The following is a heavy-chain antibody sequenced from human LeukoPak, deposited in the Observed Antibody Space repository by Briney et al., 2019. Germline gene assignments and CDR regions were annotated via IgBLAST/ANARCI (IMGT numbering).Heavy chain of an antibody. D-gene: IGHD3-10*01. CDR2: IYYSGST. Sequence: SETLSLTCPVSGGSISTTTYYWGWIRQPPGKGLEWIGSIYYSGSTYYNPSLRSRVTISVDTSNNQFSLKLSSVTAADTAVFYCARQGYDPGSGRVNWFDTWGQGTLVTVSS. CDR1: GGSISTTTYY. CDR3: ARQGYDPGSGRVNWFDT. V-gene: IGHV4-39*01. J-gene: IGHJ5*02.